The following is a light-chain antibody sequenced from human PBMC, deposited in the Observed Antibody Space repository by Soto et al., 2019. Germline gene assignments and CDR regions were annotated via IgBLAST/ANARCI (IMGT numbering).Light chain of an antibody. V-gene: IGKV3-11*01. CDR3: HQRGNWPPWT. CDR2: DAS. CDR1: QSVGNS. J-gene: IGKJ1*01. Sequence: EILLTQSPATLSSSPGERVTLSCRASQSVGNSLAWYQQRPGQAPRLLIYDASIRATGVPARFSGRGSGTDFTLSINGLEPEVFAVYYCHQRGNWPPWTFGQGTKVDI.